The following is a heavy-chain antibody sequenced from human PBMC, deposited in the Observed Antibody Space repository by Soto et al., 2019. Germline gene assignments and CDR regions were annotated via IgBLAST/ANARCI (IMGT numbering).Heavy chain of an antibody. CDR1: GYTFTSYG. V-gene: IGHV1-18*01. Sequence: ASVKVSCKASGYTFTSYGISWVRQAPGQGLEWMGWISAYNGNSNYAQKLQGRVTMTTDTSTSTAYMELRSLRSDDTAVYYCARDRPRIAAPGMDVWGQGTTVTVSS. J-gene: IGHJ6*02. D-gene: IGHD6-6*01. CDR3: ARDRPRIAAPGMDV. CDR2: ISAYNGNS.